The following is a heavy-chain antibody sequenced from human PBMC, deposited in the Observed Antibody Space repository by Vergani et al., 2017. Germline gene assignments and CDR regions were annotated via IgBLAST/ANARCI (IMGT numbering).Heavy chain of an antibody. CDR1: GFTFSSYG. CDR2: IWYDGSNK. CDR3: AKDTEMDTWYYYYGMDV. V-gene: IGHV3-33*06. J-gene: IGHJ6*02. Sequence: QVQLVESGGGVVQPGRSLRLSCAASGFTFSSYGMHWVRQAPGKGLEWVAVIWYDGSNKYYADSVKGRFTSSRENSKNTLYLQMNSLRAEDTAVYYCAKDTEMDTWYYYYGMDVWGQGTTVTVSS. D-gene: IGHD1-14*01.